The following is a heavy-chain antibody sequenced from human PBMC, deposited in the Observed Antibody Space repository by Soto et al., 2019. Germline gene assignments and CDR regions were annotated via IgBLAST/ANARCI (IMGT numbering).Heavy chain of an antibody. J-gene: IGHJ3*02. CDR1: GGSFSGYY. CDR3: ARDGALVPGSSSYHDAFDI. CDR2: INHSGST. D-gene: IGHD6-13*01. Sequence: SETLSLTCAVYGGSFSGYYWSWIRQPPGKGLEWNGEINHSGSTNYNPSLKSRVTISVDTSKNQFFLKLSSVTAADTAVYYCARDGALVPGSSSYHDAFDIWGQGTMVTVSS. V-gene: IGHV4-34*01.